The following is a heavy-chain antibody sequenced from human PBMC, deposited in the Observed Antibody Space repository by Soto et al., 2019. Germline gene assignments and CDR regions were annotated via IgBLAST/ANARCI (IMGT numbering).Heavy chain of an antibody. D-gene: IGHD2-15*01. Sequence: QVQLHQWGAGLLKPSETLSLTCAVYGGSFTTYYWSWIRQCPGKGLEWIGEINHSGFTNYNPSLESRVTTSVDTSKNQFSLKLRSVTAADTAIYYCARRYCSDSYCSYFDYWGRGTLVSVSS. J-gene: IGHJ4*02. CDR1: GGSFTTYY. CDR3: ARRYCSDSYCSYFDY. V-gene: IGHV4-34*01. CDR2: INHSGFT.